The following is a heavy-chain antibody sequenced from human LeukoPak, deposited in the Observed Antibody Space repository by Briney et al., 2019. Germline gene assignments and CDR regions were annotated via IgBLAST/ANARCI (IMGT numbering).Heavy chain of an antibody. V-gene: IGHV3-23*01. CDR1: GFTFSSYA. D-gene: IGHD6-13*01. CDR3: AKDVYSSSWYYFDY. Sequence: GGSLRLSCAASGFTFSSYAMSWVRQAPGKGLEWVSTISNSGGSTNYADSVKGRFTISRDSSKNTVYLQMNSLRDEDTAIYYCAKDVYSSSWYYFDYWGQGTLVTVSS. CDR2: ISNSGGST. J-gene: IGHJ4*02.